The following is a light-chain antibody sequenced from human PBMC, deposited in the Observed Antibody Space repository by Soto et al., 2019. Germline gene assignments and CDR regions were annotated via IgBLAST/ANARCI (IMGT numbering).Light chain of an antibody. CDR2: DVS. CDR1: SSDVGGYNY. J-gene: IGLJ1*01. CDR3: SSYTSGSTLYV. Sequence: SVLTQPASVSGSPGQSITISCTGTSSDVGGYNYVSWYQQHPGKAPRLMIYDVSTRPSGVSNRFSGSKSGNTASLTISGLQAEDEADYYCSSYTSGSTLYVFGTGTKVTVL. V-gene: IGLV2-14*01.